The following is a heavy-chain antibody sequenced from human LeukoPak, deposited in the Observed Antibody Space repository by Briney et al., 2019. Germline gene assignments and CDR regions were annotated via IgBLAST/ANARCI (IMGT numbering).Heavy chain of an antibody. CDR3: ARVEMATIHY. CDR1: GYFISSGYY. Sequence: SETLSLTCTVSGYFISSGYYWGWIRQPPGKGLEWIATIYHSGSTYYNPSLKSRVTISVDTSKNQFSLKLSSVTAADTAVYYCARVEMATIHYWGQGTLVTVSS. CDR2: IYHSGST. V-gene: IGHV4-38-2*02. D-gene: IGHD5-24*01. J-gene: IGHJ4*02.